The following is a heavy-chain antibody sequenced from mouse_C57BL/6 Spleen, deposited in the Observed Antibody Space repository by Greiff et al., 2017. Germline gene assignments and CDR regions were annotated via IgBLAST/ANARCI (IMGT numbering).Heavy chain of an antibody. CDR1: GYTFTSYW. D-gene: IGHD1-1*01. Sequence: QVQLQQPGAELVMPGASVKLSCKASGYTFTSYWMHWVKQRPGQGLEWIGEIDPSDSYTNYNQKFKGKSTLTVDKSSSTAYMQLSSLTSEDSAVYYCARGATVERSYFDYWGQGTTLTVSS. CDR2: IDPSDSYT. V-gene: IGHV1-69*01. CDR3: ARGATVERSYFDY. J-gene: IGHJ2*01.